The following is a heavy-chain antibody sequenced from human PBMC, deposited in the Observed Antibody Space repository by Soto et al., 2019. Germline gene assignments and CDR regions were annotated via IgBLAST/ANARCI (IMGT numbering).Heavy chain of an antibody. CDR3: AKGHCSGGSCYPPIYYYYMDV. Sequence: PGGSLRLSCAASGFTFSSYAMSWVRQAPGKGLEWVSAISGSGGSTYYADSVKGRFTISRDNSKNTLYLQMNSLRAEDTAVYYCAKGHCSGGSCYPPIYYYYMDVWGKGTTVTVSS. J-gene: IGHJ6*03. D-gene: IGHD2-15*01. CDR2: ISGSGGST. CDR1: GFTFSSYA. V-gene: IGHV3-23*01.